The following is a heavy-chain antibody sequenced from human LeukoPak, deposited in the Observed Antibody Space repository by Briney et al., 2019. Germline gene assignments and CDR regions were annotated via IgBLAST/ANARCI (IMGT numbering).Heavy chain of an antibody. CDR1: GGSFSGYY. CDR2: INHSGST. V-gene: IGHV4-34*01. CDR3: ARGRYCSSTSCYIAYYYYMDV. D-gene: IGHD2-2*02. Sequence: SETLSLTCAVYGGSFSGYYWSWIRQPPGKGLEWIGEINHSGSTNYNPSLKSRVTISVDTSKNQFSLKLSSVTAADTAVYYCARGRYCSSTSCYIAYYYYMDVWGKGTPVTVSS. J-gene: IGHJ6*03.